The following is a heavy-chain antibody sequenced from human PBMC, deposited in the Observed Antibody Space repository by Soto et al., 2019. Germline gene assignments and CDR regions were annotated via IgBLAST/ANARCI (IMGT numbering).Heavy chain of an antibody. D-gene: IGHD3-3*01. J-gene: IGHJ4*02. CDR2: FDPEDGET. Sequence: ASVKVSCKVSGYTLTELSMHWVRQAPGKGLEWMGGFDPEDGETIYAQKFQGRVTMTEDTSTDTAYMELSSLRSEDTAVYYCATDSGTRWSGYYYFDYWGQGTLVTVSS. CDR3: ATDSGTRWSGYYYFDY. V-gene: IGHV1-24*01. CDR1: GYTLTELS.